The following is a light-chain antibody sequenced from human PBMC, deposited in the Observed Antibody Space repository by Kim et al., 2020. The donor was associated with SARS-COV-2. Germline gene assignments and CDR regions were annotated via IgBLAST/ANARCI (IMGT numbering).Light chain of an antibody. CDR1: QSVISNY. J-gene: IGKJ4*01. V-gene: IGKV3-20*01. Sequence: SFAPGERATLACRASQSVISNYFVWDQQKPGQTPRLLIYGASSRATGIQDRFSGSGSGTDFTLTISRVEPEDFAVYYCQQYGSSPRFGGGTKLEIK. CDR3: QQYGSSPR. CDR2: GAS.